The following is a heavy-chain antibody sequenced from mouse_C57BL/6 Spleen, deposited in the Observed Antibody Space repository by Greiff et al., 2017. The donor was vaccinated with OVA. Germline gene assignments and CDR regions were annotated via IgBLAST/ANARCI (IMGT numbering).Heavy chain of an antibody. CDR2: IYPGSGNT. CDR3: ARDGYWYFDV. CDR1: GYTFTDYY. Sequence: QVQLQQSGAELVRPGASVKLSCKASGYTFTDYYINWVKQRPGQGLEWIARIYPGSGNTYYNEKLKGKATLTAEKSSSTAYMQLSSLTSEDSAVYFCARDGYWYFDVWGTGTTVTVSS. D-gene: IGHD2-3*01. J-gene: IGHJ1*03. V-gene: IGHV1-76*01.